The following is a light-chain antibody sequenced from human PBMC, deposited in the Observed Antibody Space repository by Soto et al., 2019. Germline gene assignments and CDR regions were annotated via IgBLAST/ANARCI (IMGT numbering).Light chain of an antibody. J-gene: IGKJ1*01. CDR3: QQRYNWPWT. CDR2: DAS. V-gene: IGKV3-11*01. Sequence: EIVLTQSPATLSLSPGERATLSCRASQSVSYYLAWYQQKPGQAPRLLIYDASNRAPGIPARFGGSGSGTDFTLAISSLEPEDFAVYYCQQRYNWPWTFGQGTKVEIK. CDR1: QSVSYY.